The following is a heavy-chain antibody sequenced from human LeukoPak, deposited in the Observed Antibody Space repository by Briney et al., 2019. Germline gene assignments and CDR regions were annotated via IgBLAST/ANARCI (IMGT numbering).Heavy chain of an antibody. CDR1: GFSLSTSGVR. J-gene: IGHJ4*02. CDR3: ARIYSDSGSYHFDH. CDR2: IDWDDDT. V-gene: IGHV2-70*04. Sequence: SGPALVQPTQPLTLTCTFSGFSLSTSGVRGSWIRQPPEKALEWLALIDWDDDTFYTPSLKTRLTISKDTSKNQVVLTMTNMDPVDTATYYCARIYSDSGSYHFDHWGRGTLVTVSS. D-gene: IGHD6-13*01.